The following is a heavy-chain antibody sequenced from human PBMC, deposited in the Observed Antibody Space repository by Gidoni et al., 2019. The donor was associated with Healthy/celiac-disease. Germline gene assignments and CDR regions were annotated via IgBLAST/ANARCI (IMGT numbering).Heavy chain of an antibody. CDR1: VGSFIGYY. CDR3: STQLGVQQLVI. Sequence: VQLQQWGAGLLKAPETLSLTCAVYVGSFIGYYWSWIRPPPWKGLEWFGEINHSGSTTYNPTLKSRVTISVDTAKHQFSLKLSSVTAADTAVYYCSTQLGVQQLVIWGQGTLVTVSS. CDR2: INHSGST. D-gene: IGHD6-13*01. V-gene: IGHV4-34*01. J-gene: IGHJ4*02.